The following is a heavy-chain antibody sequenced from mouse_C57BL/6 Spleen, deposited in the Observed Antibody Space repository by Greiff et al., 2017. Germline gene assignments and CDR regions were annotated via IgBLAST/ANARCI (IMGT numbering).Heavy chain of an antibody. V-gene: IGHV1-59*01. J-gene: IGHJ3*01. CDR3: ARPHITTVEAWFAY. Sequence: VQLQQPGAELVRPGTSVKLSCKASGYTFTSYWMHWVKQRPGQGLEWIGVIDPSDSYTNYNQKFKGKATLTVDTSSSTAYMQLSSLTSEDSAVXYCARPHITTVEAWFAYWGQGTLVTVSA. D-gene: IGHD1-1*01. CDR1: GYTFTSYW. CDR2: IDPSDSYT.